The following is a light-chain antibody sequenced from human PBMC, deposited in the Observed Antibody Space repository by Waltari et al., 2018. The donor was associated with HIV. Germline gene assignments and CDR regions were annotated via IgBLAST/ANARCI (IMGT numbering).Light chain of an antibody. CDR1: QGNSNL. Sequence: IQMTQSPSSLSASVGDRVPLTWRESQGNSNLLSWCQQKPGKAPKCLIYAASSLQSGVPSKFSGSGSGTDFTLTISNLQPEDFATYYCQQYNSNPRTFGQGTKLEIK. J-gene: IGKJ2*01. CDR3: QQYNSNPRT. V-gene: IGKV1-16*02. CDR2: AAS.